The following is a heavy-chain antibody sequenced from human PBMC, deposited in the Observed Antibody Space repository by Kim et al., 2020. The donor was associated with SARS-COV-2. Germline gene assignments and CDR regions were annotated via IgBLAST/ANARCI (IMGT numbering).Heavy chain of an antibody. D-gene: IGHD6-13*01. CDR3: ARVWSSSWYGDYYYGMDV. Sequence: GGSLRLSCAASGFTFSSYAMHWVRQAPGKGLEWVAVISYDGSNKYYADSVKGRFTISRDNSKNTLYLQMNSLRAEDTAVYYCARVWSSSWYGDYYYGMDVCGQGTTVTVSS. CDR1: GFTFSSYA. V-gene: IGHV3-30*04. CDR2: ISYDGSNK. J-gene: IGHJ6*02.